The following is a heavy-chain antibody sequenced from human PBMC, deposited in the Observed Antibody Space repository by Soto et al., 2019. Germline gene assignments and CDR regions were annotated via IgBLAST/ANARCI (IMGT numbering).Heavy chain of an antibody. V-gene: IGHV3-23*01. D-gene: IGHD2-21*02. CDR3: AKDQLKVVTPFDY. J-gene: IGHJ4*02. Sequence: EVLLLESGGGLVQPGGSLRLSCAASGFTFSSYAMSWVRQAPGKGLEWVSAISGSGGSTYYADSVKGRFTISRDNSKNTLYLQMNSLRAEDTAVYYCAKDQLKVVTPFDYWGQGTLVTVSS. CDR2: ISGSGGST. CDR1: GFTFSSYA.